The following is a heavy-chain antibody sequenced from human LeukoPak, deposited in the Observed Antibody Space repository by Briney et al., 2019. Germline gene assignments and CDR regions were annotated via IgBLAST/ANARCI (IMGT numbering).Heavy chain of an antibody. V-gene: IGHV3-74*01. CDR3: TREGITAAADY. CDR1: GFTFSSYW. D-gene: IGHD6-13*01. J-gene: IGHJ4*02. Sequence: GGSLRLSCAVSGFTFSSYWMDWVRQAPGKGLVWVSRINTDGSTTTYADSVKGRFTISRDNAKNTLYLQMNSLRAEDTAVYYCTREGITAAADYWGQGTLVTVSS. CDR2: INTDGSTT.